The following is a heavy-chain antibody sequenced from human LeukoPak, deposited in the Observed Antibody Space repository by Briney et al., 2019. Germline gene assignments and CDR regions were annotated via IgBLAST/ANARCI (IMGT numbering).Heavy chain of an antibody. CDR3: ARDQGSMIVARPTNWFFDL. J-gene: IGHJ2*01. CDR2: INQDGIEI. D-gene: IGHD3-22*01. CDR1: GFTFSNYW. V-gene: IGHV3-7*01. Sequence: GGSLRLSCAASGFTFSNYWMSWVRQAPGKGLEWLANINQDGIEIYYVDSVKGRVTIPRDNGKNALYLQINTLSADDPAMYYCARDQGSMIVARPTNWFFDLWASGTLVTVSS.